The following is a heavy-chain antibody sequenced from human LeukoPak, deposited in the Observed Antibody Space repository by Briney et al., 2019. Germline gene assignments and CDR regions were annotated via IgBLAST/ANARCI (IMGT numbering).Heavy chain of an antibody. CDR1: GFTFSSYA. J-gene: IGHJ3*02. CDR2: ISYDGSNK. Sequence: GRSLRLSCAASGFTFSSYAMHWVRQAPGKGLEWVAVISYDGSNKYYADSVKGRFTISRDNAKNSLYLQMNSLRAEDTAVYYCARDGDYGGKEDAFDIWGQGTMVTVSS. D-gene: IGHD4-23*01. V-gene: IGHV3-30-3*01. CDR3: ARDGDYGGKEDAFDI.